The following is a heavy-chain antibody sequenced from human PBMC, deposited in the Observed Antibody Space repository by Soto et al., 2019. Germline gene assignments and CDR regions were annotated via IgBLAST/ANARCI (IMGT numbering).Heavy chain of an antibody. Sequence: ASVKVSCKASGYPFTSYYMHWVLQAPGQGLVLIGKINPSGGSTGDAQKFQGRVTMTRDTSTNTVYMELSSLRSEYMAVYSFSLDLVVKNTIFGVVIPPLGMAVWGQGTTVTV. J-gene: IGHJ6*02. V-gene: IGHV1-46*01. D-gene: IGHD3-3*01. CDR2: INPSGGST. CDR3: SLDLVVKNTIFGVVIPPLGMAV. CDR1: GYPFTSYY.